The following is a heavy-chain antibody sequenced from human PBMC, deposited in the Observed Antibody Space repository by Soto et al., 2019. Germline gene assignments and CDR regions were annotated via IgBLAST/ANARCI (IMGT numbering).Heavy chain of an antibody. D-gene: IGHD1-1*01. CDR1: GGSVSGYY. V-gene: IGHV4-59*08. Sequence: QLQLQESGPGLVKPSETLSLTCTVSGGSVSGYYWSWIRQPPGKGLEWIAYIHYTGSSNSNPSHESRVTMSVDTSKNQFSLKLSSVTASDTAVYYCARHSNEYRKSLDYWGKGTLVTVSS. J-gene: IGHJ4*02. CDR2: IHYTGSS. CDR3: ARHSNEYRKSLDY.